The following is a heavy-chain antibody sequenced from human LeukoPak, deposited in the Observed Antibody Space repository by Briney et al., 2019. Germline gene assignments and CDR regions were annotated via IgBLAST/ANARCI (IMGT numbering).Heavy chain of an antibody. D-gene: IGHD3-22*01. CDR1: GLTFTNTW. V-gene: IGHV3-64*01. CDR3: ARALPSGYYDY. Sequence: GGSLRLSCEASGLTFTNTWLTWVRRAPGKGLEYISAITNDGGYTYYANSVKGRFTISRDNSKNTLFLQMGSLRTEDMAVYYCARALPSGYYDYWGQGTLVTVSS. J-gene: IGHJ4*02. CDR2: ITNDGGYT.